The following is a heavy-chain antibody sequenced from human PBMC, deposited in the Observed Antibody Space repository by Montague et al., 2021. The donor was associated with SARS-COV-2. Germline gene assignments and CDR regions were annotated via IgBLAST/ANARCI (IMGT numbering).Heavy chain of an antibody. D-gene: IGHD3-3*01. CDR1: GFIFNNYA. Sequence: SLRLSCAASGFIFNNYATAWVRQSPGRGLEWVSIIEDSGDTTFYADSVRGRFTTSRDNSKNTLYLQMDILRAEDTALYYCAKDIYGDSGGYYALSFDSWGQGTLVTVSS. CDR2: IEDSGDTT. J-gene: IGHJ4*02. CDR3: AKDIYGDSGGYYALSFDS. V-gene: IGHV3-23*01.